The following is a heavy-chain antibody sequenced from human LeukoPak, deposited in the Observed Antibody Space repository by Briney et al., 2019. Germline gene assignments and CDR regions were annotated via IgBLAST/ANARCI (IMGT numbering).Heavy chain of an antibody. J-gene: IGHJ6*03. Sequence: HSGGSLRLSCAASGFTFDVYTMHWVRQAPGKGLEEFSLISWDGGSTYYADSVKGRFTISRDNSKNSLYLQMNSLRTEDTALYYCAKAGYCSGGSCYDYMDVWGKGTTVTVSS. CDR3: AKAGYCSGGSCYDYMDV. D-gene: IGHD2-15*01. CDR1: GFTFDVYT. CDR2: ISWDGGST. V-gene: IGHV3-43*01.